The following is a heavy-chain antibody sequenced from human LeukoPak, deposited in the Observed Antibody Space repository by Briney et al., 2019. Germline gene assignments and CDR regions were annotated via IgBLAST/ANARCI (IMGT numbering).Heavy chain of an antibody. Sequence: SETLSLTCTVSGGSISSGSYYWSWIRQPAGKGLEWIGRIYTSGSTNYNPSLKSRVTISVDTSKNQFSLKLSSVTAADTAVYYCARNPRPEPYSSGWYVGPLSDPCWFDPWGQGTLVTVSS. CDR1: GGSISSGSYY. J-gene: IGHJ5*02. D-gene: IGHD6-19*01. CDR2: IYTSGST. V-gene: IGHV4-61*02. CDR3: ARNPRPEPYSSGWYVGPLSDPCWFDP.